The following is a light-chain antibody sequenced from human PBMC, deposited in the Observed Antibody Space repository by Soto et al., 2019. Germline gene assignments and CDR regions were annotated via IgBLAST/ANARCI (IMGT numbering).Light chain of an antibody. Sequence: QSALTQPASVSGSPGQSITISCTGSSDDIGAYKYVSWYQQYPGKAPKLIIFEVSNRPSGVSNRFSGSKSGNTASLTIAGLQAEDEADYHCSSYTTGSTLYXFGGGTKVTV. J-gene: IGLJ1*01. CDR3: SSYTTGSTLYX. CDR2: EVS. CDR1: SDDIGAYKY. V-gene: IGLV2-14*01.